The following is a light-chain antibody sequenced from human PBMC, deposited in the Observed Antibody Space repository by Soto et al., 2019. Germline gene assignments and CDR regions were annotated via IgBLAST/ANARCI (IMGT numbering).Light chain of an antibody. J-gene: IGKJ5*01. Sequence: ETVMTQSPATLSVSPGERATLSCRASQSVSTNLAWYQQKPGQAPRLLIYGTSTRATGIPARFSGSGSGTEFTLTISSLQSEDFATYFCQQSYTTPITFGQGTRL. V-gene: IGKV3-15*01. CDR3: QQSYTTPIT. CDR1: QSVSTN. CDR2: GTS.